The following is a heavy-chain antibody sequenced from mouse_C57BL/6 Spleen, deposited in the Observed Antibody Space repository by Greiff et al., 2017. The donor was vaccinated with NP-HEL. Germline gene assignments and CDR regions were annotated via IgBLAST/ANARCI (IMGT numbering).Heavy chain of an antibody. Sequence: VQLQQSGPELVKPGASVKISCKASGYAFSSSWMNWVKQRPGNGLEWIGRIYPGDGDTNYNGKFKGKATLTADKSSSTAYMQLSSLTSEDSAVYFCARGGYFDVWGTGTTVTVSS. CDR2: IYPGDGDT. J-gene: IGHJ1*03. CDR3: ARGGYFDV. CDR1: GYAFSSSW. V-gene: IGHV1-82*01.